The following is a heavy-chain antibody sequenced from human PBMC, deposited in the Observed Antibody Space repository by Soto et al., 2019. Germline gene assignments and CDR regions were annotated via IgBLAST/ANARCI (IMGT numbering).Heavy chain of an antibody. CDR1: GFTFSTYA. J-gene: IGHJ4*02. V-gene: IGHV3-23*01. D-gene: IGHD2-15*01. CDR3: AKERSGGCSFDY. CDR2: ISGSGDST. Sequence: EVQLLESGGGLVQPGGSLRLSCAASGFTFSTYAMNWVRQAPGKGLEWVSGISGSGDSTYYADSVKGRFTVSRDNSKNTLYLQMNSLRGEGTAVFYCAKERSGGCSFDYWGQGTLVTVSP.